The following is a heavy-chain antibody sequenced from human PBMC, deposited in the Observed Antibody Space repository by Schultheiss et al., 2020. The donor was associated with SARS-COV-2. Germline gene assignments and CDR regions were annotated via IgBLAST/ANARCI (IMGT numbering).Heavy chain of an antibody. CDR3: AREVATVTSYYYYMDV. J-gene: IGHJ6*03. D-gene: IGHD4-11*01. V-gene: IGHV3-48*03. Sequence: GGSLRLSCTASGFTFGDYAMSWVRQAPGKGLEWVSYISSSGSTIYYADSVKGRFTISRDNAKNSLYLQMNSLRAEDTAVYYCAREVATVTSYYYYMDVWGKGTTVTVSS. CDR2: ISSSGSTI. CDR1: GFTFGDYA.